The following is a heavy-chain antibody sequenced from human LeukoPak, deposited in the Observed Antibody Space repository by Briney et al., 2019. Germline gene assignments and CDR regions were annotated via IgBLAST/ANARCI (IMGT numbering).Heavy chain of an antibody. V-gene: IGHV1-24*01. CDR1: GYTLTELS. CDR2: FDPEDGET. J-gene: IGHJ6*03. Sequence: AAVKVSCKVSGYTLTELSMHWVRQAPGKGLEWMGGFDPEDGETIYAQKFQGRVTMTEDTSTDTAYMELSSLRSEDTAVYYCATRSDHHPGFYHYYMDVWGKGTTVTVSS. CDR3: ATRSDHHPGFYHYYMDV.